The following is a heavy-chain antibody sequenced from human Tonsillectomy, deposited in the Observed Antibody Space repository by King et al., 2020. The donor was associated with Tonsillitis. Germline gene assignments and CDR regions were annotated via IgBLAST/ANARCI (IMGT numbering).Heavy chain of an antibody. CDR2: IWDDGSNK. J-gene: IGHJ6*02. D-gene: IGHD2-2*01. CDR3: ARAPPAAPRSYYYYGLDV. Sequence: VQLVESGGNVVQPGRSLRLSCAASGFTVSSFGMHWVRQAPGKGLEWVAVIWDDGSNKYYGDSVKGLFTISRDSSKNTLYMQMTSLRAEDTAVYYCARAPPAAPRSYYYYGLDVWGQGTTVTVSS. V-gene: IGHV3-33*01. CDR1: GFTVSSFG.